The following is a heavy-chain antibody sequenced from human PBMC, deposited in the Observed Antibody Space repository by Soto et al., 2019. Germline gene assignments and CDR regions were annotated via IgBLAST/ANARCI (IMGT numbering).Heavy chain of an antibody. CDR2: ILPNGGT. Sequence: SETLSLTCAVSGDSLSSSGCWTWVRQPPGKGLEWIGEILPNGGTNYNPSFTSRVTISVDKSKNNFSLRLNSVTAADTAVYYCAGGNHGVTGTSDYWGQGTLVTVSS. CDR3: AGGNHGVTGTSDY. V-gene: IGHV4-4*02. CDR1: GDSLSSSGC. J-gene: IGHJ4*02. D-gene: IGHD1-7*01.